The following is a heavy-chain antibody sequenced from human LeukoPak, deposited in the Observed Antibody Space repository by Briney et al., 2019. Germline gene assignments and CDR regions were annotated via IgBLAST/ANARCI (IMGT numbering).Heavy chain of an antibody. J-gene: IGHJ4*02. D-gene: IGHD1-26*01. V-gene: IGHV4-61*02. CDR1: GGSISTGSYY. CDR2: IYTSGST. Sequence: PSQTLSLTCTVSGGSISTGSYYWSWIRQPAGKGLEWIGRIYTSGSTNYNPSLKSRVTISVDKSKNQFSLKLSSVTAADTAVYYCAREGWELLLSFDYWGQGTLVTVSS. CDR3: AREGWELLLSFDY.